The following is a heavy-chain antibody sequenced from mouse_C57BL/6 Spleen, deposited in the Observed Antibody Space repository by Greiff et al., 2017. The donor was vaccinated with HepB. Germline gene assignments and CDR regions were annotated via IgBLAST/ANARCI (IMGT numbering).Heavy chain of an antibody. J-gene: IGHJ4*01. Sequence: QVHVKQSGAELVRPGTSVKLSCKASGYTFTSYWMHWVKQRPGQGLEWIGVIDPSDSYTNYNQKFKGKATLTVDTSSSTAYMQLSSLTSEDSAVYYCAFITTVVATDYAMDYWGQGTSVTVSS. CDR2: IDPSDSYT. CDR3: AFITTVVATDYAMDY. CDR1: GYTFTSYW. V-gene: IGHV1-59*01. D-gene: IGHD1-1*01.